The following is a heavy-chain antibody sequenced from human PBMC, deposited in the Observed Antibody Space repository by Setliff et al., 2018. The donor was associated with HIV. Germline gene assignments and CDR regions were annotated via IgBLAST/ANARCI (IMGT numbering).Heavy chain of an antibody. V-gene: IGHV4-39*01. J-gene: IGHJ4*02. Sequence: SETLSLTCTVSGGSISSSSYYWGWIRQPPGKGLEWIGSIYYSGSIYHNPSLNSRVTTSVDKSKNQFSLKLSSVTAADTAMYYCASQYCSAGSCYSDYWGQGTLVTVS. CDR3: ASQYCSAGSCYSDY. D-gene: IGHD2-15*01. CDR1: GGSISSSSYY. CDR2: IYYSGSI.